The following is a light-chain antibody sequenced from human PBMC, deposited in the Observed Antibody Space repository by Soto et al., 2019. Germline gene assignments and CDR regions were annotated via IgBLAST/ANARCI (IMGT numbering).Light chain of an antibody. J-gene: IGKJ1*01. Sequence: DIQMTQSPSTLSVSVGDRVTITCRASQTISSWLAWYQQKPGKAPKLLIYKASTLKSGVPSRFSGSGSGTEFTLTISSLQPEDFATYYCLQHNSYPPTFGQGTKVDI. CDR1: QTISSW. CDR3: LQHNSYPPT. CDR2: KAS. V-gene: IGKV1-5*03.